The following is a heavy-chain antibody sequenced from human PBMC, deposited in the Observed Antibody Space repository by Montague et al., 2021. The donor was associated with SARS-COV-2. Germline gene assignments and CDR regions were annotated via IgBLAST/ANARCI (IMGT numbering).Heavy chain of an antibody. CDR3: AKPAGYFYFDY. D-gene: IGHD3-9*01. CDR2: IYSGVSNP. CDR1: GFTFSNFA. J-gene: IGHJ4*02. Sequence: SLRLSCAASGFTFSNFALSWVRQAPGKGLEWVSVIYSGVSNPYYTYSVKGRFTISRNNSKNTLYLQMNSLRAEDTAIYYCAKPAGYFYFDYWGQGTLVTVSS. V-gene: IGHV3-23*03.